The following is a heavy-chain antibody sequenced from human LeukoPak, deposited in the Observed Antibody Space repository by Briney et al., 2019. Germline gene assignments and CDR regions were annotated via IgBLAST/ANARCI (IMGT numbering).Heavy chain of an antibody. CDR3: ARGKGDYGDYDWFDP. V-gene: IGHV4-59*12. CDR1: GGSISSYY. CDR2: IYYSGST. Sequence: SETLSLTCTVSGGSISSYYWSWIRQPPGKGLEWIGYIYYSGSTNYNPSLKSRVTISVDTSKNQFSLKLSSVTAADTAVYYCARGKGDYGDYDWFDPWGQGTLVTVSS. D-gene: IGHD4-17*01. J-gene: IGHJ5*02.